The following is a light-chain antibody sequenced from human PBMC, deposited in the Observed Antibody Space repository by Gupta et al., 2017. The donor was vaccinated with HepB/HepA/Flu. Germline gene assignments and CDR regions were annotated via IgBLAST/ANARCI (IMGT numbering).Light chain of an antibody. CDR1: QSLVYSDGNTY. CDR3: NQGIHWPGT. Sequence: DVVMTQSPLSLPVILGQPASISCRSSQSLVYSDGNTYLNWFQQRPGQSPRRLIYNVCSRDSGVPDRFSGSGSGTNFTLKINGVEAEDVGVYYCNQGIHWPGTFGQGTKVEIK. CDR2: NVC. V-gene: IGKV2-30*01. J-gene: IGKJ1*01.